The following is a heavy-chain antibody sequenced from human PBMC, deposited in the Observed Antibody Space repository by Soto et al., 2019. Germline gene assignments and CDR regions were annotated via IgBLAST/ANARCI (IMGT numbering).Heavy chain of an antibody. J-gene: IGHJ6*02. Sequence: GGSLRLSWAASGFTFRNYGMNWVRQAPGKGLEWVAGITGNAGSTFYGDSAKGRFTISRDKNALYLQMYSLRADGTALYYCAKDQFSSGWYNDYYYGLDVRGQGTSVTVSS. CDR1: GFTFRNYG. CDR2: ITGNAGST. V-gene: IGHV3-23*01. CDR3: AKDQFSSGWYNDYYYGLDV. D-gene: IGHD6-13*01.